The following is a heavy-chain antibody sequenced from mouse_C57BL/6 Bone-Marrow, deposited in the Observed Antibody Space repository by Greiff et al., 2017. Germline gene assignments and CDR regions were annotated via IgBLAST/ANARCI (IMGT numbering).Heavy chain of an antibody. J-gene: IGHJ4*01. V-gene: IGHV10-1*01. CDR1: GFSFNTYA. CDR3: VRHGESLYYYAMDY. CDR2: IRSKSNNYAT. Sequence: EVKLMESGGGLVQPKGSLKLSCAASGFSFNTYAMNWVRQAPGKGLEWVARIRSKSNNYATYYADSVKDRFTISRDDSESMLYLQMNNLKTEDTAMYYCVRHGESLYYYAMDYWGQGTSVTVSS.